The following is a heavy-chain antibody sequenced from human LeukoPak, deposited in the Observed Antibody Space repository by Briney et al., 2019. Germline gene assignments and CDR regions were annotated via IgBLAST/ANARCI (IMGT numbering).Heavy chain of an antibody. J-gene: IGHJ4*02. CDR1: GFTFSDYY. CDR3: ARDSRRGIAAATDFDY. CDR2: ISTSGTTI. D-gene: IGHD6-13*01. V-gene: IGHV3-11*01. Sequence: PGGSLRLSCAASGFTFSDYYMNWIRQAPGKGLEWVSYISTSGTTIYYADSVKGRFTISRDNAKKSLYLQMNSLRAEDTAVYYCARDSRRGIAAATDFDYWGQGTLVTVSS.